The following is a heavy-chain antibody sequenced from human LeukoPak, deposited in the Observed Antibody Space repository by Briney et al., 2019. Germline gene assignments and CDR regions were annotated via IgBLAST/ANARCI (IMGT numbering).Heavy chain of an antibody. CDR2: ISWDGGST. Sequence: GGSLRLSCAASGFTFDDYAMHWVRQAPGKGLEWVSLISWDGGSTYYADSVKGRFTISRDNSKNTLYLQMNSLRAEYTAVYYCAKYLFGSYWGQGTLVTVSS. V-gene: IGHV3-43D*03. CDR1: GFTFDDYA. J-gene: IGHJ4*02. CDR3: AKYLFGSY. D-gene: IGHD3-10*02.